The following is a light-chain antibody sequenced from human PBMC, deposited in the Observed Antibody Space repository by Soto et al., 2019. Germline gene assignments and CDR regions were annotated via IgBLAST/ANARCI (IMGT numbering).Light chain of an antibody. CDR1: SSNIGDSP. CDR2: NNN. V-gene: IGLV1-44*01. J-gene: IGLJ3*02. Sequence: QSVVTQTPSASGTPGQRVTISCSGSSSNIGDSPVDWYQQVPGAAPKLLISNNNQRPSGVPDRFSGSKSGTSASLAISGLQSEDEATYYCAAWDDSLNGRVFGGGTKLTVL. CDR3: AAWDDSLNGRV.